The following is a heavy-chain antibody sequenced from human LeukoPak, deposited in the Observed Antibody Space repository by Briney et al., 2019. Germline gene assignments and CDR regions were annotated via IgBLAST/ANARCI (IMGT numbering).Heavy chain of an antibody. D-gene: IGHD4-17*01. CDR3: ERAQHQGVVFPSMTTVKSNWFDP. CDR2: INHSGST. V-gene: IGHV4-34*01. J-gene: IGHJ5*02. CDR1: GGSFSGYY. Sequence: SETLSLTCAVYGGSFSGYYWSWIRQPPGKGLEWIGEINHSGSTNYNPSLKSRVTISVDTSKHQFSLNLSSVTAADTAVYYCERAQHQGVVFPSMTTVKSNWFDPWGQGTLVTVSS.